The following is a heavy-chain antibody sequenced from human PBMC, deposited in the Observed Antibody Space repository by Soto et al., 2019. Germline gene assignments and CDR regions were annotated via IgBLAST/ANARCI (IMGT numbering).Heavy chain of an antibody. CDR2: ISAYNGNT. CDR3: ARETGSSWSYYFDY. D-gene: IGHD6-13*01. CDR1: GYTFTSYC. V-gene: IGHV1-18*01. Sequence: ASVKVSCKASGYTFTSYCISWVRQAPGQGLEWMGWISAYNGNTNYAQKLQGRVTMTTDTSTSTAYMELRSLRSDDTVVYYCARETGSSWSYYFDYWGQGTLVTVSS. J-gene: IGHJ4*02.